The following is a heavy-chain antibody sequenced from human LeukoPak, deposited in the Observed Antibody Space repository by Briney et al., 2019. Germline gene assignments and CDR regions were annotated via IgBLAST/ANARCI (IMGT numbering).Heavy chain of an antibody. Sequence: GGSLRLSCAASGFTFSTYAMSWVRQAPGKGLEWVSTISGNGAGTFFADSMKGRFTISRDNSKNTLYLQMNSLRADDTAVYYCAKVLIAARLGDAFDIWGQGTMVTVSS. D-gene: IGHD6-6*01. V-gene: IGHV3-23*01. CDR2: ISGNGAGT. J-gene: IGHJ3*02. CDR3: AKVLIAARLGDAFDI. CDR1: GFTFSTYA.